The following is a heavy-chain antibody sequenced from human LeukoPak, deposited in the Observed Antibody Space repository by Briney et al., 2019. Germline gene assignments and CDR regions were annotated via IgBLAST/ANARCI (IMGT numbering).Heavy chain of an antibody. CDR3: AREGDTAMVYYYYHYMDV. J-gene: IGHJ6*03. D-gene: IGHD5-18*01. Sequence: GGSLRLSCAASGFTFSSYEMNWVRQAPGKGLEWVSYISSSGSTIYYADSVKGRFTISRDNAKNSLYLQMNSLRAEDTAVYYCAREGDTAMVYYYYHYMDVWGKGTTVTISS. V-gene: IGHV3-48*03. CDR1: GFTFSSYE. CDR2: ISSSGSTI.